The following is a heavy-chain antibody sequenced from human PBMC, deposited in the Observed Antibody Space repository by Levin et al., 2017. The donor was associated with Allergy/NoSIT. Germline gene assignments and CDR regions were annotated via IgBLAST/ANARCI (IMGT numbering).Heavy chain of an antibody. CDR3: ARVRNCSGGSCYSGWYFDL. CDR1: GGSISSGGYS. D-gene: IGHD2-15*01. J-gene: IGHJ2*01. V-gene: IGHV4-30-2*01. CDR2: IYHSGST. Sequence: SETLSLTCAVSGGSISSGGYSWSWIRQPPGKGLEWIGYIYHSGSTYYNPSLKSRVTISVDRSKNQFSLKLSSVTAADTAVYYCARVRNCSGGSCYSGWYFDLWGRGTLVTVSS.